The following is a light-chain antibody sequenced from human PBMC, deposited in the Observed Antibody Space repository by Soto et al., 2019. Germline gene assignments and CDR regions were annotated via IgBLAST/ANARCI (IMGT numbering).Light chain of an antibody. J-gene: IGKJ1*01. V-gene: IGKV3-15*01. CDR3: QQHKNWPPWT. CDR1: QSVSSN. CDR2: GAS. Sequence: EIVMTQSPATLSVSPGERATLSCRASQSVSSNLAWYQQKPGQAPRLLMYGASTRSTGIPDRFSGSGSGTEFTLTSSSLPSEDFTVYYCQQHKNWPPWTCGQATKVEIK.